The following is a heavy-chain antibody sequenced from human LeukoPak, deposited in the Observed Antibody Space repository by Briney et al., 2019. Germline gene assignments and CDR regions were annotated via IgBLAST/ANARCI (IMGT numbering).Heavy chain of an antibody. D-gene: IGHD6-13*01. CDR2: ISWKSDIV. Sequence: GGSLRLSCAASGFTFYDYAMHLVRQAPGKGLEGVAGISWKSDIVGYADSVRGRFTISRDNVKNPLYLQMNSLRAEDMAFYYCAKGDSSNWAFNWFDPWGQGTLVTVSS. V-gene: IGHV3-9*03. CDR3: AKGDSSNWAFNWFDP. J-gene: IGHJ5*02. CDR1: GFTFYDYA.